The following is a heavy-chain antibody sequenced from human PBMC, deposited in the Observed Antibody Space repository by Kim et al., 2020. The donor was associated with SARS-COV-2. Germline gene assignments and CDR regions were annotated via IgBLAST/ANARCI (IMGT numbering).Heavy chain of an antibody. CDR2: ISWNSGSI. CDR3: AKAGQLWTYYYGMDV. CDR1: GFTFDDYA. J-gene: IGHJ6*02. Sequence: GGSLRLSCAASGFTFDDYAMHWVRQAPGKGLEWVSGISWNSGSIGYADSVKGRFTISRDNAKNSLYLQMNSLRAEDTALYYCAKAGQLWTYYYGMDVWGQGTTVTVSS. V-gene: IGHV3-9*01. D-gene: IGHD5-18*01.